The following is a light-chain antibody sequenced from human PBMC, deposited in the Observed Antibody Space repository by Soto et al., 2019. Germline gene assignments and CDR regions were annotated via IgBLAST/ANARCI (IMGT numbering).Light chain of an antibody. CDR2: EVY. V-gene: IGLV2-8*02. CDR1: SSDVGRYNL. Sequence: QSALTHLPSASRSPGQSVTIFCTGTSSDVGRYNLVSWYQQHPGKAPKLLIHEVYKRPSGVPDRFSGSKSGNTASLTVSGLQGEDEADYYCSSFAGSNILFGTGTKVTVL. J-gene: IGLJ1*01. CDR3: SSFAGSNIL.